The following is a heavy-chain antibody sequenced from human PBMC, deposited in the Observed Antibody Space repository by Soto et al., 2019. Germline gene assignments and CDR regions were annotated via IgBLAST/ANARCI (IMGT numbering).Heavy chain of an antibody. Sequence: EVQLLESGGGLVQPGGSLRLSCAASGFTFSSYAMSWVRQAPGKGLEWVSAISGSGGSTYYADSVKGRFTISRDNSKNTLYLQMNSLRAEDTAVYYCAKAPRKYCSGGSCYSYGMDVWGQGTTDTVSS. V-gene: IGHV3-23*01. CDR1: GFTFSSYA. CDR3: AKAPRKYCSGGSCYSYGMDV. D-gene: IGHD2-15*01. J-gene: IGHJ6*02. CDR2: ISGSGGST.